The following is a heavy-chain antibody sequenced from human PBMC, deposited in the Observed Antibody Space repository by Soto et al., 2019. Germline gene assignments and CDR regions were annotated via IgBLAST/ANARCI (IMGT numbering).Heavy chain of an antibody. J-gene: IGHJ6*02. CDR1: GFTFSSYD. Sequence: EVQLLEPGGGLIQPGGSLRLSCAASGFTFSSYDMSWVRQAPGKGLEWVSAISGSGGSTYYADSVKGRFTISRDNSKNTLYLQMNSLRAEDTAVYYCAKGVTPRGLHLLYYYYGMDVWGQGTTVTVSS. CDR2: ISGSGGST. V-gene: IGHV3-23*01. D-gene: IGHD4-4*01. CDR3: AKGVTPRGLHLLYYYYGMDV.